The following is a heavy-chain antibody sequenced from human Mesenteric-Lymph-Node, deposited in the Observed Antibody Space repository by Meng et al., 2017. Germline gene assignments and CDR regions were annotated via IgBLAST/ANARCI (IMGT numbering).Heavy chain of an antibody. D-gene: IGHD2-15*01. J-gene: IGHJ4*02. CDR2: LNSDGSST. CDR3: VRDYSYTPTD. CDR1: GFTFSSLS. V-gene: IGHV3-74*01. Sequence: GGGLVPPGGSLRLSCDASGFTFSSLSMCWVRQAQGKGLVWVSRLNSDGSSTTYADSVKGRFTISRDNAKNTVYLQMNSLRAEDTAVYYCVRDYSYTPTDWGQGTLVTVSS.